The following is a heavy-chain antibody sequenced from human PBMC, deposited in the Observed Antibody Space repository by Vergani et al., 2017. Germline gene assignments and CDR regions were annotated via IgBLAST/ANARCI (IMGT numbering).Heavy chain of an antibody. CDR2: IGVSDNSI. V-gene: IGHV3-48*01. D-gene: IGHD4-11*01. Sequence: DVRLVESGGGVVQPGGSLRLSCAASGFTFSAYSMNWVRQTPGKGLEWISYIGVSDNSIYYADSVMGRFAISRDNARNLLFLQTNCLRADDSALYFCVRDPDYSTFDSWGQGTLVTVS. J-gene: IGHJ4*02. CDR1: GFTFSAYS. CDR3: VRDPDYSTFDS.